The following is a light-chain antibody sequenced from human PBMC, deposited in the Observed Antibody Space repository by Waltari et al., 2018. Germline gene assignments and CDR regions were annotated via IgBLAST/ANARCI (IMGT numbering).Light chain of an antibody. CDR1: SSDVGNYKR. J-gene: IGLJ2*01. CDR2: AVS. Sequence: QSALTQPASVSGSPGQSITISCTGTSSDVGNYKRVSWYQQHPGKAPKLMIYAVSKRAKGVSDRFACAKSGDMDSQTISGLQPEDEAEYFCSSYAGSSKGVFGGGTKVTVL. CDR3: SSYAGSSKGV. V-gene: IGLV2-23*02.